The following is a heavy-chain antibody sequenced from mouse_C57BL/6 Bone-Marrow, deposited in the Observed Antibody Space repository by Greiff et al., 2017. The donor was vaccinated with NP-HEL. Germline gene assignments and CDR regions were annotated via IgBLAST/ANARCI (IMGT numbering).Heavy chain of an antibody. J-gene: IGHJ4*01. V-gene: IGHV1-64*01. CDR1: GYTFTSYW. CDR2: IHPNSGST. Sequence: QVQLQQPGAELVKPGASVKLSCKASGYTFTSYWMHWVKQRPGQGLEWIGMIHPNSGSTNYNEKFKSKATLTVDKSSSTAYMQLSSLTSEDSAVYYCARSSNYYGSNYAVDYWGQGTSVTVSS. D-gene: IGHD1-1*01. CDR3: ARSSNYYGSNYAVDY.